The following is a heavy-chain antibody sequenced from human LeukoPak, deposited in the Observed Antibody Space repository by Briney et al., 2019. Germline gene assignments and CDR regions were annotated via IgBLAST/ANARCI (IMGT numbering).Heavy chain of an antibody. J-gene: IGHJ6*03. Sequence: GGSLRLSCAASGFTFTTYWMSWVRQPPGKGLEWVANIKQDGTEKYYVDSVKGRFTISRDNAKNSLYLQMDSLRVEDTAEYYCARDPYSGNYGAYYYYYMDVWGKGTTVTVSS. CDR2: IKQDGTEK. CDR3: ARDPYSGNYGAYYYYYMDV. CDR1: GFTFTTYW. V-gene: IGHV3-7*01. D-gene: IGHD1-26*01.